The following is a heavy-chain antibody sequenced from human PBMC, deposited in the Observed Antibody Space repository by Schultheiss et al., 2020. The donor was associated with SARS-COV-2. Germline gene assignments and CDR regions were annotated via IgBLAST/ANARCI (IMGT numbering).Heavy chain of an antibody. V-gene: IGHV4-61*02. J-gene: IGHJ4*02. Sequence: SETLSLTCTVSGGSISSSSYYWSWIRQPAGKGLEWIGRIYTSGSTNYNPSLKSRVTMSVDTSKNQFSLKLSSVTAADTAVYYCARLTGTTVTVDYWGQGTLVTVSS. CDR3: ARLTGTTVTVDY. D-gene: IGHD4-17*01. CDR1: GGSISSSSYY. CDR2: IYTSGST.